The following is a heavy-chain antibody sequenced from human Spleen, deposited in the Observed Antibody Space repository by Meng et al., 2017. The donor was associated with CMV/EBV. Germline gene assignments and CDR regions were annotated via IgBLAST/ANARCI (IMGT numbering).Heavy chain of an antibody. V-gene: IGHV3-48*03. Sequence: GESLKISCAASGFTFRSYEMNWVRQAPGKGLEWVSYISGSGGTIHYADSVKGRFTISRDNSKNSLYLQMNSLRGEDTAVFYCARGGCSRTSCLGGLDVWGQGTTVTVSS. J-gene: IGHJ6*02. CDR1: GFTFRSYE. CDR3: ARGGCSRTSCLGGLDV. D-gene: IGHD2-2*01. CDR2: ISGSGGTI.